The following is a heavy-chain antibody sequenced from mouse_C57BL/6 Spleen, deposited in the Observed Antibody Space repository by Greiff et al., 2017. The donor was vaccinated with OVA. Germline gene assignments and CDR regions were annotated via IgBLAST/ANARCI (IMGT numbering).Heavy chain of an antibody. J-gene: IGHJ2*01. CDR3: AREGPTGTDFDY. D-gene: IGHD4-1*02. CDR1: GYAFTNYL. CDR2: INPGSGGT. Sequence: QVQLKQSGAELVRPGTSVKVSCKASGYAFTNYLIEWVKQRPGQGLEWIGVINPGSGGTNYNEKFKGKATLTADKSSSTAYMQLSSLTSEDSAVYFCAREGPTGTDFDYWGQGTTLTVSS. V-gene: IGHV1-54*01.